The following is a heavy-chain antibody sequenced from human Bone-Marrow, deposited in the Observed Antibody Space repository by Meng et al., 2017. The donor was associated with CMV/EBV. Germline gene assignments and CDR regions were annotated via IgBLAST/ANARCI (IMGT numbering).Heavy chain of an antibody. V-gene: IGHV1-18*01. CDR3: ARDLDPTYYYDRSGYYMVR. CDR2: ISAYNGNT. CDR1: GYTFTSYG. J-gene: IGHJ4*02. D-gene: IGHD3-22*01. Sequence: ASVKVSCKASGYTFTSYGISWVRQAPGQGLEWMGWISAYNGNTNYAQKLQGRVSMTTDTSTRTAYMELRSLRSDDTAVYFCARDLDPTYYYDRSGYYMVRWGQGTLVTVYS.